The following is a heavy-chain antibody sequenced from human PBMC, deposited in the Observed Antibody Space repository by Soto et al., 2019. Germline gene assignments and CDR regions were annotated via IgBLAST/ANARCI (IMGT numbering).Heavy chain of an antibody. Sequence: QVQLVQSGAEVKKPGASVKVSCKASGYTFTSYGISWVRQAPGQGLEWMGWISAYNGNANYAQKLQGRVTMTTDTSTSTAYMELRSLRSDDTAVYYCARVYRITMVRGELSEYWGQGTLVTVSS. J-gene: IGHJ4*02. V-gene: IGHV1-18*01. CDR2: ISAYNGNA. D-gene: IGHD3-10*01. CDR1: GYTFTSYG. CDR3: ARVYRITMVRGELSEY.